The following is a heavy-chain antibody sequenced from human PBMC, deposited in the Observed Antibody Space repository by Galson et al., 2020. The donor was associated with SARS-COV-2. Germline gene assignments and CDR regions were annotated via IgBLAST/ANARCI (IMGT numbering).Heavy chain of an antibody. CDR1: GFTFDDYA. CDR2: ISWDGGST. V-gene: IGHV3-43D*04. J-gene: IGHJ6*02. D-gene: IGHD5-12*01. Sequence: GGSLRLSCAASGFTFDDYAMHWVRQAPGKGLEWVSLISWDGGSTFYVDSVKGRFTISRDNNKDPLYLQMNSLRPEDTALYYCVNGGGDDDYGMNVWGQGTTVTVS. CDR3: VNGGGDDDYGMNV.